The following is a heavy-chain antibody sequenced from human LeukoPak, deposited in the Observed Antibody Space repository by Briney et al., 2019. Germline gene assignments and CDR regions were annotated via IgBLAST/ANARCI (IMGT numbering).Heavy chain of an antibody. D-gene: IGHD1-1*01. CDR3: ARDFSNFSYGTWFDP. CDR2: ISTYNGKT. Sequence: GASVKVSCKASGYTFTRYGITWVRQAPGQGLEWMGWISTYNGKTNYAQKVQDRVTMTTDTSTSKVYMELRSLRSDDTALYFCARDFSNFSYGTWFDPWGQGTLVTVSS. V-gene: IGHV1-18*01. J-gene: IGHJ5*02. CDR1: GYTFTRYG.